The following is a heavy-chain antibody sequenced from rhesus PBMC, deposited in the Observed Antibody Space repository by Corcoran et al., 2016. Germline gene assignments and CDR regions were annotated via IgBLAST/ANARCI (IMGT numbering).Heavy chain of an antibody. D-gene: IGHD4-29*01. V-gene: IGHV4-80*01. CDR2: INGNSAST. J-gene: IGHJ4*01. Sequence: QVQLQESGPGRVKPSEPLSLTCAVSGGSFSSYRRSWTCQLPGKGLEWSGEINGNSASTNYNPSRKSRVTISKDASKNQFSLKLSSVTAADTAVYYCARYGGSSYAYWGQGVLVTVSS. CDR3: ARYGGSSYAY. CDR1: GGSFSSYR.